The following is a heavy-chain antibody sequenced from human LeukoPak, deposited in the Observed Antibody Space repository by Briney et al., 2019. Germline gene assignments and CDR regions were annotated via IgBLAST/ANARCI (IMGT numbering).Heavy chain of an antibody. V-gene: IGHV4-59*01. J-gene: IGHJ6*03. Sequence: SETLSLTCTVSGGSISSYYWSWIRQPPGKGLEWIGYIYYSGSTNYNPSLKSRVTISVDTSKNQFSLRLSSVTAADTAVYYCARPELRWSAYYYMDVWGKGTTVTVSS. CDR2: IYYSGST. D-gene: IGHD4-23*01. CDR1: GGSISSYY. CDR3: ARPELRWSAYYYMDV.